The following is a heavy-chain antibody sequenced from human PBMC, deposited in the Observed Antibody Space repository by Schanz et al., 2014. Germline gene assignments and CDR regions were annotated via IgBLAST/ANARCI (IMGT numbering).Heavy chain of an antibody. CDR1: GFIFSNYG. V-gene: IGHV3-33*01. Sequence: QVQLVESGGGVVQPGRSLRLSCAASGFIFSNYGMHWFRQPAGKGLEWVAVIWNNGVTKYYADSVRGRFTISRDRFQNTLYLRMSSLRAEDTAVYYCARPRFDYGEVDYWGQGTLVTVSS. D-gene: IGHD4-17*01. J-gene: IGHJ4*02. CDR3: ARPRFDYGEVDY. CDR2: IWNNGVTK.